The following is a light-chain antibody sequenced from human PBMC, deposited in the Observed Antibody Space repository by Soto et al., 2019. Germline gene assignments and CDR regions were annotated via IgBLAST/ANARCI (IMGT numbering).Light chain of an antibody. Sequence: DIQMTQSPSTLSASVGDRVTITCRASQGISRRLAWYQQKPGKAPKLLIYKASTLESGVPSRFSGSGSGTEFTLTISSLQPDDFATYYCQQYSSYSYTFGQGTKVEIK. J-gene: IGKJ2*01. V-gene: IGKV1-5*03. CDR1: QGISRR. CDR3: QQYSSYSYT. CDR2: KAS.